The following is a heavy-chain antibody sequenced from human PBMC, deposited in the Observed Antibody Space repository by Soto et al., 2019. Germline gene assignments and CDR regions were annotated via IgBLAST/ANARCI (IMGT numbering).Heavy chain of an antibody. Sequence: QVQLVQSGAEVKKPGASVKVSCKASGYTFTSYDINWVRQATGQGLEWMGWMNPNSGNTGYAQKFQGRVTMTRNTSISPAYRELSSLRSEDTAVDYCARDATPYYYYYYGMDVWGQGTTVTVSS. CDR3: ARDATPYYYYYYGMDV. V-gene: IGHV1-8*01. CDR1: GYTFTSYD. D-gene: IGHD2-15*01. CDR2: MNPNSGNT. J-gene: IGHJ6*02.